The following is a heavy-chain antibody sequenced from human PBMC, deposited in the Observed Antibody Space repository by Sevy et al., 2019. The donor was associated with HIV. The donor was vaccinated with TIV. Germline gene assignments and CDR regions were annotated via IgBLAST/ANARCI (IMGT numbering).Heavy chain of an antibody. CDR2: IYYNGNT. Sequence: SETLSLTCTVSGGSLTSLYWGWIRQPPGKGLEWIANIYYNGNTNYNPSLKSQVTISLDTSKNQFSLRLGSVTAADTAIYYRAGENAWGRCYSWGQGTLVTVSS. V-gene: IGHV4-59*08. CDR1: GGSLTSLY. J-gene: IGHJ4*02. CDR3: AGENAWGRCYS. D-gene: IGHD1-26*01.